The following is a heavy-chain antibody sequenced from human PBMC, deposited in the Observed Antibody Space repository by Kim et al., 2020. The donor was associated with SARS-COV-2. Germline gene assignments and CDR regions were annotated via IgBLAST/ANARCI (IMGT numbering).Heavy chain of an antibody. V-gene: IGHV1-2*02. Sequence: NSGGTNYAQTFEGRVTITRDTTINTAYMELRRLSSDDTAVYYCARDRADYWGQGTLVTVSS. CDR3: ARDRADY. CDR2: NSGGT. J-gene: IGHJ4*02.